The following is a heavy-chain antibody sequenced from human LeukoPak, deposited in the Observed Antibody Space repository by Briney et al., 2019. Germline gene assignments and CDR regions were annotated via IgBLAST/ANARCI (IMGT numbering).Heavy chain of an antibody. V-gene: IGHV5-51*01. D-gene: IGHD3-22*01. CDR3: ARYGYYYDSSGYYSTQSLFDY. CDR1: GYRFTSYW. J-gene: IGHJ4*02. CDR2: IYPGDSDT. Sequence: GESLKISCKGSGYRFTSYWIGWVRQMPGKGLEWMGIIYPGDSDTRYSPSFQGQVTISADKSISTAYLQWSSLKASDTAMYYCARYGYYYDSSGYYSTQSLFDYWGQGTLVTVSS.